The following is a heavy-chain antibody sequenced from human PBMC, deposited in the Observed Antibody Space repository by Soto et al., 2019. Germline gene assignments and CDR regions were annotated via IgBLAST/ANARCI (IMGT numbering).Heavy chain of an antibody. J-gene: IGHJ4*02. V-gene: IGHV3-30-3*01. CDR2: ISYDGANK. CDR1: GFTFSRYA. D-gene: IGHD2-21*01. CDR3: AGERFGHGEGYLEN. Sequence: QVQLVESGGGVVQPGRSLRLSCAASGFTFSRYAMHWVRQAPGKGLECVAAISYDGANKNYADSVKGRFTISRDNSNNTVYVQMSSLRPEDTAIYYCAGERFGHGEGYLENWGPGILVTVSS.